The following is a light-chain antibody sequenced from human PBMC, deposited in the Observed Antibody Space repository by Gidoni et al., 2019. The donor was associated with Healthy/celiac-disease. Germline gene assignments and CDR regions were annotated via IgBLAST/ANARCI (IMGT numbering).Light chain of an antibody. V-gene: IGKV3-15*01. J-gene: IGKJ4*01. CDR2: GAS. CDR3: QQYNNWPPLT. CDR1: QSVSSN. Sequence: DIVMTQSPATLSVSPGERATLSCRASQSVSSNLAWYQQKPGQAPRHLIYGASTRATGIPARFSGSGSGTEFTLTISSLQSEDFAVYYCQQYNNWPPLTFGGGTKVEIK.